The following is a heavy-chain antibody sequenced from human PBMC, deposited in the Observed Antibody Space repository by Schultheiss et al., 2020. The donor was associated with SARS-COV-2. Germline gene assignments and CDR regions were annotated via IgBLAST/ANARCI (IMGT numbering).Heavy chain of an antibody. CDR2: TYYRSKWYN. CDR3: AREGVGIIVVVPAGRDAFDI. Sequence: SQTLSLTCAISGDSVSSNSAAWNWIRQSPSRGLEWLGRTYYRSKWYNDYAVSVKSRITINPDTSKNQFSLQLNSVTPEDTAVYYCAREGVGIIVVVPAGRDAFDIWGQGRMVTVAS. J-gene: IGHJ3*02. V-gene: IGHV6-1*01. D-gene: IGHD2-2*01. CDR1: GDSVSSNSAA.